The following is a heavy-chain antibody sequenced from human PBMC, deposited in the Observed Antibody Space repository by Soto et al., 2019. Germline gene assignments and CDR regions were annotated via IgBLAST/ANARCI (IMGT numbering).Heavy chain of an antibody. Sequence: QVQLVQSGAEVKKPGSSVTVSCKASGGTFSSYIINWVRQAPGQGLEWMGRIIPIVAIANYAQKFQGRVRITADKSTSTAYMELSSLRSEDTAVYYCARESGTTDSSGPDAFDIWGQGTMVTVSS. D-gene: IGHD3-22*01. CDR1: GGTFSSYI. CDR2: IIPIVAIA. CDR3: ARESGTTDSSGPDAFDI. J-gene: IGHJ3*02. V-gene: IGHV1-69*08.